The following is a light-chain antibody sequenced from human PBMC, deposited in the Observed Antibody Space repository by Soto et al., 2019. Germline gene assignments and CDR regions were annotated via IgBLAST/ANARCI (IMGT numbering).Light chain of an antibody. J-gene: IGKJ1*01. CDR1: QSVSSN. V-gene: IGKV3-15*01. CDR3: QQYNNWPPNT. Sequence: EIVMTQSPATLSVSPGERATVSCRSSQSVSSNLAWYQQKPGQAPRLLIYGASTRATGIPARFSGSGSGTEFTLTISSLQSEDFAVYYCQQYNNWPPNTFGQGAKVDIK. CDR2: GAS.